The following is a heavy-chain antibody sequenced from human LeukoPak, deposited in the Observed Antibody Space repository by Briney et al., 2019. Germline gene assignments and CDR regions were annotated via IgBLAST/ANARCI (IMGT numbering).Heavy chain of an antibody. Sequence: GGSLRLSCAASGLTFSRSWMHWVRRAPGKGLVWVSRINSDGSITNYADSVKGRFTISRDNAKNTLYLQMSSLRAEDTAVYYCAKIDAYWGQGTLVTVSS. J-gene: IGHJ4*02. CDR3: AKIDAY. V-gene: IGHV3-74*01. CDR1: GLTFSRSW. CDR2: INSDGSIT.